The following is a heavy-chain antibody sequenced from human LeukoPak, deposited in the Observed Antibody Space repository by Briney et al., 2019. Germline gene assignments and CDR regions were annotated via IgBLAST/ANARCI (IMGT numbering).Heavy chain of an antibody. CDR2: ISGSGGST. D-gene: IGHD3-22*01. Sequence: PGGSLRLSYAASGFTFSNYGMSWVRQAPGKGLEWVSVISGSGGSTYHADSAKGRFTISRDNSKNTLYLQMNDLRAEDTAVYYCAKTPSYYFDSTSYPADWGQGTLVTVSS. V-gene: IGHV3-23*01. CDR3: AKTPSYYFDSTSYPAD. CDR1: GFTFSNYG. J-gene: IGHJ4*02.